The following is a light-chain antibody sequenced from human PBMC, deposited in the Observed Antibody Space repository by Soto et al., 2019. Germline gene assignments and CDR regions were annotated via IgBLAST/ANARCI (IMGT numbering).Light chain of an antibody. CDR3: VLHIGTWV. V-gene: IGLV8-61*01. Sequence: QTVVTQEPSFSVSPGGTVTLTCGLSSGSVSTSSYPTWYQQTPGQAPRTLIYSTNTRSSGVPDRFSGSILGNKAALTITGAQADDESDYYCVLHIGTWVFGGGTKLTVL. J-gene: IGLJ3*02. CDR2: STN. CDR1: SGSVSTSSY.